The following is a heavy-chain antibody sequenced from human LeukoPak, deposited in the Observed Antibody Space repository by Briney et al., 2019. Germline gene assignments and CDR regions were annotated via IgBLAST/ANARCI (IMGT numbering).Heavy chain of an antibody. V-gene: IGHV3-23*01. CDR1: GFTFSSYA. CDR2: ISGSGGST. J-gene: IGHJ4*02. Sequence: GGSLRLSCAASGFTFSSYAMSWVRQAPGKGLEWVSAISGSGGSTYYVDSVKGRFTISRDNSKNTLYLQMNSLRAEDTAVYYCAKIRTGDILTGHPRGLFDYWGQGTLVTVSS. CDR3: AKIRTGDILTGHPRGLFDY. D-gene: IGHD3-9*01.